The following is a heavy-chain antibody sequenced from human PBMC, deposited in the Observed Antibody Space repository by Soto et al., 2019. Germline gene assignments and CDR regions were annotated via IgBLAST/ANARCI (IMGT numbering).Heavy chain of an antibody. CDR2: IYYSGST. CDR1: GGSISSGGYY. CDR3: AIGTNYYDSSGYSKDWFDP. D-gene: IGHD3-22*01. V-gene: IGHV4-31*03. J-gene: IGHJ5*02. Sequence: SATLSLTCTVSGGSISSGGYYWSWIRQHPGKCLEWIGYIYYSGSTYYNPSLKSRVTISVDTSKNQFSLKLSSVTAADTAVYYCAIGTNYYDSSGYSKDWFDPWGQGTLVTVSS.